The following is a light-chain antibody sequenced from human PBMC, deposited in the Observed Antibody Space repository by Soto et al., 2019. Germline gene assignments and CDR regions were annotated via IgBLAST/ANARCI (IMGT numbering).Light chain of an antibody. Sequence: QSALTQPASVSGSPGQSITISCTGTSSDVLSYDAVSWYQHHPGKAPKLIIYEGNKQPSGVSNRFTGSRSGNMASLTISGLQAEDEADYYCCSYVYTNSWVFGGGTKLTVL. J-gene: IGLJ3*02. CDR2: EGN. V-gene: IGLV2-23*01. CDR3: CSYVYTNSWV. CDR1: SSDVLSYDA.